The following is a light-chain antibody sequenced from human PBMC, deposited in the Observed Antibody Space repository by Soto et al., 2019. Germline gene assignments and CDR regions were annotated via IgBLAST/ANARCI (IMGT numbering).Light chain of an antibody. Sequence: EIVLTQSPGTLSLSPGERATLYCRASQSVVNNCFAWYQQRPGQTPRILICGASNRAGGVPDRFSGSGSGTAFSFTISRLEPADFAVYYCQLYDFSPTFGQGTKGEIK. CDR1: QSVVNNC. J-gene: IGKJ1*01. CDR3: QLYDFSPT. V-gene: IGKV3-20*01. CDR2: GAS.